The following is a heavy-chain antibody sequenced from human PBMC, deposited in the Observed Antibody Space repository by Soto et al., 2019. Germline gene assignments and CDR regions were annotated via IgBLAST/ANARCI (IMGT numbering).Heavy chain of an antibody. V-gene: IGHV4-59*08. Sequence: PPETLSLTCTVSGGSISSYYWSWIRQPPGKGLEWIGYTYYSGSTNYNPSLKSRVTISVDTSKNQFSLKLSSVTAADTAVYYCARPTGLRGPFDIWGQGTMVTVSS. D-gene: IGHD1-1*01. CDR2: TYYSGST. J-gene: IGHJ3*02. CDR1: GGSISSYY. CDR3: ARPTGLRGPFDI.